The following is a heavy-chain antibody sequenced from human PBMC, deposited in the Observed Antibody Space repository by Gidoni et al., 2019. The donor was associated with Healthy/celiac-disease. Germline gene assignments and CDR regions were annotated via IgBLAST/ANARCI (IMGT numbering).Heavy chain of an antibody. CDR1: GFTFSSYA. Sequence: EVQLLESGGGLVQPGGSLRLSCATSGFTFSSYAMSWVRQAPGKGLGWVSAISGSGGSTYYADSVKGRFTISRDNSKNTLYLQMNSLRAEDTAVYYCANNLEYSYGPNYFDYWGQGTLVTVSS. D-gene: IGHD5-18*01. J-gene: IGHJ4*02. CDR2: ISGSGGST. V-gene: IGHV3-23*01. CDR3: ANNLEYSYGPNYFDY.